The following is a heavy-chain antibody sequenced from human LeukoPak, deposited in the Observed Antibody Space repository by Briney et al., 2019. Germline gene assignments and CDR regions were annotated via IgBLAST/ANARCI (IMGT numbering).Heavy chain of an antibody. D-gene: IGHD3-10*01. V-gene: IGHV3-23*01. CDR1: GFSFSIKA. CDR3: ANAPYYYAPPGG. J-gene: IGHJ4*02. CDR2: ISGSGDNT. Sequence: PGGSLRLSCAASGFSFSIKAMTWVRQAPGKGLEWVSAISGSGDNTFYADSVKGRFTISRDNSQNTLYLQMNSLTAEDTAVYYCANAPYYYAPPGGWGQGTLVTVSS.